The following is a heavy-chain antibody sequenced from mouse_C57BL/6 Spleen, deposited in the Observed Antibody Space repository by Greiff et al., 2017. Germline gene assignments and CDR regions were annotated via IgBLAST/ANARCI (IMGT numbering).Heavy chain of an antibody. CDR3: ARENYSKFDY. CDR2: INYDGSST. J-gene: IGHJ2*01. V-gene: IGHV5-16*01. D-gene: IGHD2-5*01. Sequence: EVMLVESEGGLVQPGRSMKLSCTASGFTFSDYYMAWVRQVPEKGLEWVANINYDGSSTYYLDSLKSRFIISSDNAKNILYLQMSSLKSEDTATYYCARENYSKFDYWGQGTTLTVSS. CDR1: GFTFSDYY.